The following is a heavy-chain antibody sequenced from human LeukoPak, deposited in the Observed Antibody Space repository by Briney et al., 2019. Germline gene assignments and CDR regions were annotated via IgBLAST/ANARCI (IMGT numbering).Heavy chain of an antibody. J-gene: IGHJ3*02. CDR1: GYTFTSYY. CDR2: INPSGGST. Sequence: GASVKVSCKASGYTFTSYYMHWVRQAPGQGLEWMGIINPSGGSTSYAQKFQGRVTMTRDTSISTAYMELSRLRSDDTAVYYCARVRHYDSSGYYYSPDAFDIWGQGTMVTVSS. CDR3: ARVRHYDSSGYYYSPDAFDI. D-gene: IGHD3-22*01. V-gene: IGHV1-46*01.